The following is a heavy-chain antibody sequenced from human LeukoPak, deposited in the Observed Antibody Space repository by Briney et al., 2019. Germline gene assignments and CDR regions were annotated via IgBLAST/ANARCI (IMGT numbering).Heavy chain of an antibody. CDR1: GFTFSNAW. Sequence: GSLRLSCAASGFTFSNAWMSWIRQPPGKGLEWIGYMYYSGSTNYNPSLKSRVTISVDTSKNQFSLKLSSVTAADTAVYYCARRLMGATAFDYWGQGTLVTVSS. CDR2: MYYSGST. D-gene: IGHD1-26*01. V-gene: IGHV4-59*01. CDR3: ARRLMGATAFDY. J-gene: IGHJ4*02.